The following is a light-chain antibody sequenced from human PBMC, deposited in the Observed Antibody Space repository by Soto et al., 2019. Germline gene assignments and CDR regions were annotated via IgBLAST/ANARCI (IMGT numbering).Light chain of an antibody. J-gene: IGKJ1*01. CDR3: PQSDSTPRR. V-gene: IGKV1-39*01. CDR2: AAS. Sequence: DIQMTQSTSSLSASIGDSVTITCRASQTIIGYLNWYQQKPGKAPRLLINAASNLQSGVPSRFRGSGSETDFTLTIAILQPEDFATYYCPQSDSTPRRFGQ. CDR1: QTIIGY.